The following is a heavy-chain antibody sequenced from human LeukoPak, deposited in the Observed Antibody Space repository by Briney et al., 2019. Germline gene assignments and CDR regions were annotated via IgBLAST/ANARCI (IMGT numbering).Heavy chain of an antibody. V-gene: IGHV1-2*02. J-gene: IGHJ6*03. CDR2: INPSSGGT. CDR1: GYSFTDYY. Sequence: ASVKVSCKASGYSFTDYYMHWVRQAPGQGLEWMGWINPSSGGTNYAQKFQGRVTMTRDTSISTAYMELSRLRSDDTAVYYCARVNSRGSGYYLYYYYYMDVWGKGTTVTVSS. CDR3: ARVNSRGSGYYLYYYYYMDV. D-gene: IGHD3-22*01.